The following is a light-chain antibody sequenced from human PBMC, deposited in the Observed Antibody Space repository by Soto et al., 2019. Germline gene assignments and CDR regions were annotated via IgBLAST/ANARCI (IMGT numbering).Light chain of an antibody. V-gene: IGKV1-5*03. J-gene: IGKJ4*01. Sequence: DIQMTQSPSTLAASVGDRVTITCRASQSISIWLAWYQQKSGQAPKLLIYKASTLESGVPSRFSGSGSGKEFTLTISSLQPDDFATYYCQEYKVAPFTFGGGTKVDIK. CDR3: QEYKVAPFT. CDR2: KAS. CDR1: QSISIW.